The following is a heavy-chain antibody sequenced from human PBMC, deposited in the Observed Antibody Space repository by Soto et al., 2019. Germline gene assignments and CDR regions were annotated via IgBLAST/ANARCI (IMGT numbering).Heavy chain of an antibody. Sequence: PGGSLRLSCAASGFTFSSYGMHWVRQAPGKGLEWVAVISYDGSNKYYADSVKGRFTISRDNSKNTLYLQMNSLRAEDTAVYYCARAGGYCSGGSCYSLNYYYYYYMDVWGKGTTVTVSS. CDR3: ARAGGYCSGGSCYSLNYYYYYYMDV. CDR1: GFTFSSYG. D-gene: IGHD2-15*01. J-gene: IGHJ6*03. CDR2: ISYDGSNK. V-gene: IGHV3-30*03.